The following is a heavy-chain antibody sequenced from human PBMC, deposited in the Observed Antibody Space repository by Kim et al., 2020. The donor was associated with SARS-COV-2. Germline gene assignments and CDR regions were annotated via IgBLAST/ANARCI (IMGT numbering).Heavy chain of an antibody. CDR1: GGSISSSSYY. V-gene: IGHV4-39*01. J-gene: IGHJ5*02. CDR2: IYYSGST. D-gene: IGHD3-22*01. CDR3: ARPTLNYYDNVGSNWFDP. Sequence: SETLSLTCTVSGGSISSSSYYWGWIRQPPGKGLEWIGCIYYSGSTYYNPSLKSRVTISVDTSKNQFSLKLSSVTAADTAVYYCARPTLNYYDNVGSNWFDPWGQGTLVTVSS.